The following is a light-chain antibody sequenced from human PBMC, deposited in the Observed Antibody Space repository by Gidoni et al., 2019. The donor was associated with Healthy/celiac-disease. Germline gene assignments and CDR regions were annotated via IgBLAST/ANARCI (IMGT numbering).Light chain of an antibody. CDR2: DVS. J-gene: IGLJ3*02. Sequence: QSALTQPRSVSGSPGQSVTISCTGTSSDVGGYHYVSWYQQHPGKAPKLMIYDVSKRPSGVPDRFSGSKSGITASLTISGLQAEDEADYYCCSYAGSYTWVFGGGTKLTVL. V-gene: IGLV2-11*01. CDR3: CSYAGSYTWV. CDR1: SSDVGGYHY.